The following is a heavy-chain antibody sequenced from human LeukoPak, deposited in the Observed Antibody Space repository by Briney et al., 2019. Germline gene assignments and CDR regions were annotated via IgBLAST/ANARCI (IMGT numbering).Heavy chain of an antibody. Sequence: GGSLRLSCAASGFTFSSHWMSWVRQTPGKGLEWVANIKQDGSDTYYVDSVKGRFTISRDNAKNSLYLQMNSLRAEDTALYYCAKDIHDYVWGSYLHYWGQGTLVTVSS. D-gene: IGHD3-16*02. V-gene: IGHV3-7*03. CDR2: IKQDGSDT. J-gene: IGHJ4*02. CDR1: GFTFSSHW. CDR3: AKDIHDYVWGSYLHY.